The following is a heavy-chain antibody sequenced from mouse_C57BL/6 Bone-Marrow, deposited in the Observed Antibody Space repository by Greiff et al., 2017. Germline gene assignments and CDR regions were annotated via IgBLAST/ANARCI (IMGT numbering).Heavy chain of an antibody. Sequence: VQLQQPGAELVKPGASVKMSCKASGYTFTSYWITWVKQRPGQGLEWIGDIYPGSGSTNYNEKFKSKATLTVDTSSSTAYMQLTSLTSEDSAVYYCARSYEGYYQYYFDYWGQGTTLTVSS. D-gene: IGHD2-3*01. CDR3: ARSYEGYYQYYFDY. J-gene: IGHJ2*01. CDR1: GYTFTSYW. V-gene: IGHV1-55*01. CDR2: IYPGSGST.